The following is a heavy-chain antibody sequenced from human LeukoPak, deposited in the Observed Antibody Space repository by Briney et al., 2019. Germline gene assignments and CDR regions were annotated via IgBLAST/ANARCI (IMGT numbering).Heavy chain of an antibody. CDR3: ARESSGSYSDY. CDR1: GGSISSYY. Sequence: SETLSLTCTVSGGSISSYYWSWIRQPPGKGLEWIGYISYTGSTNYNPSLKSRVTISVDTSKNQFSLKLSSVTAADTAVYYCARESSGSYSDYWGQGTLVTVSS. D-gene: IGHD1-26*01. CDR2: ISYTGST. J-gene: IGHJ4*02. V-gene: IGHV4-59*01.